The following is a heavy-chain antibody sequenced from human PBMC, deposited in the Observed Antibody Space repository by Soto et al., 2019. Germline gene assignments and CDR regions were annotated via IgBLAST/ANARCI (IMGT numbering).Heavy chain of an antibody. V-gene: IGHV1-3*01. CDR3: ARSGWTTSDPTYYFDD. CDR1: GYTFTSYA. CDR2: INAGNGNT. Sequence: ASVKVSCKASGYTFTSYAMHWVRQAPGQRLEWMGWINAGNGNTKYSQKFQGRVTITRDTSASTAYMELSRLRSEDTAVYYCARSGWTTSDPTYYFDDWGQGTLVTVSS. J-gene: IGHJ4*02. D-gene: IGHD4-4*01.